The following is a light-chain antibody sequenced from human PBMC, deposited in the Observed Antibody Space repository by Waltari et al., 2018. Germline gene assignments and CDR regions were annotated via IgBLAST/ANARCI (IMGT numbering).Light chain of an antibody. CDR2: EST. V-gene: IGLV2-23*01. J-gene: IGLJ2*01. Sequence: QSALTQPASVSGSPGQSITISCTATSSAVGTYNLFSWYQLHPGKAPKLIIYESTKRPSGVSSRFSGSKSGNTASLTISGLQAEDEADYYCCSFAGSSPHVVFGGGTKLTVL. CDR3: CSFAGSSPHVV. CDR1: SSAVGTYNL.